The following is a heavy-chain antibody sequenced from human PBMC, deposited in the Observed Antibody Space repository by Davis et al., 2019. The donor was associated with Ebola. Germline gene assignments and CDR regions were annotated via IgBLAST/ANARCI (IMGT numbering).Heavy chain of an antibody. D-gene: IGHD2-21*02. CDR2: INDNGGRT. CDR1: GFTFDDYA. Sequence: PGGSLRLSCSTSGFTFDDYATHWVCPAPGRGLDFVSGINDNGGRTHYADSVRGRFTISRDYSRSTVYLQMSSLTVDESALYYCVKDRRDSYAFDIWGRGTVVTVSA. V-gene: IGHV3-64D*06. J-gene: IGHJ3*02. CDR3: VKDRRDSYAFDI.